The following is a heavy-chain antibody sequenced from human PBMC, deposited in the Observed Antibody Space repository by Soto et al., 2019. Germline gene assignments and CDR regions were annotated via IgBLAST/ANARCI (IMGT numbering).Heavy chain of an antibody. J-gene: IGHJ6*03. CDR3: ARSVLLWFGELTVNYYYYYMDV. D-gene: IGHD3-10*01. CDR1: GGSISSYY. Sequence: SETLSLTCTVSGGSISSYYWSWIRQPPGKGLEWIGYIYYSGSTNYNPSLKSRVTISVDTSKNQFSLKLSSVTAADTAVYYCARSVLLWFGELTVNYYYYYMDVWGKGTTVTVSS. V-gene: IGHV4-59*01. CDR2: IYYSGST.